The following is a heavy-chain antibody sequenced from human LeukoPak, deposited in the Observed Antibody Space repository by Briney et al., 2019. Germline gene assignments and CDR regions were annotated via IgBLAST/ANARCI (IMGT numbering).Heavy chain of an antibody. V-gene: IGHV1-2*02. CDR1: GYTFTGYY. J-gene: IGHJ4*02. D-gene: IGHD5-12*01. Sequence: ASVKVSCKASGYTFTGYYMHWVRQAPGQGLEWMGWINPNSGGTNYAQKFQGRDTMTRDTSISTAYMELSRLRSDDTAVYYCAGYIVATKGRLIDYWGQGTLVTVSS. CDR3: AGYIVATKGRLIDY. CDR2: INPNSGGT.